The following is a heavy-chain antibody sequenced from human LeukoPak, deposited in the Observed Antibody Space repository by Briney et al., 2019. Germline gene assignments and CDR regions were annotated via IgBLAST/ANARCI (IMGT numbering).Heavy chain of an antibody. Sequence: SETLSLTPTVSVGSLSSYYWSSLRPPAGKGGECIGRIYTSGSTNYNPSLKSRVTMSVYTAKNHFSLKLSSVTAADTAVYYCARDGVIAVAGTYYYYYYMDGWGKRTTVSLSS. CDR3: ARDGVIAVAGTYYYYYYMDG. J-gene: IGHJ6*03. D-gene: IGHD6-19*01. V-gene: IGHV4-4*07. CDR1: VGSLSSYY. CDR2: IYTSGST.